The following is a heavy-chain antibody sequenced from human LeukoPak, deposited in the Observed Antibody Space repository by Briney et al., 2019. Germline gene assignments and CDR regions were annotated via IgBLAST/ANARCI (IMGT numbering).Heavy chain of an antibody. Sequence: GGSLRLSCAASGFTVSSNYMSWVRQAPGKGLEWVSVIYSGGSTYYADSVKGRFTISRDNSKNTLYLQMNSLRAEDTAVYYCALGGDEDDYLGVFDYWGQGTLVTVSS. CDR3: ALGGDEDDYLGVFDY. V-gene: IGHV3-66*02. CDR2: IYSGGST. CDR1: GFTVSSNY. D-gene: IGHD2/OR15-2a*01. J-gene: IGHJ4*02.